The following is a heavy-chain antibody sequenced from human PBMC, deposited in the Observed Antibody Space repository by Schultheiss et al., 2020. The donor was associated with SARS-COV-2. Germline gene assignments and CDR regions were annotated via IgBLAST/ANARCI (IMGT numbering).Heavy chain of an antibody. Sequence: GGSLRLSCAASGFTFSSYGMHWVRQAPGKGLEWVAAISYDGRNRYYAGSVRGRFSISRDNPKNTLHLQMNSLRVEDTAVYFCGKALDCSSITCWGDWFDPWGQGTLVTVSS. J-gene: IGHJ5*02. V-gene: IGHV3-30*18. CDR2: ISYDGRNR. CDR3: GKALDCSSITCWGDWFDP. D-gene: IGHD2-2*01. CDR1: GFTFSSYG.